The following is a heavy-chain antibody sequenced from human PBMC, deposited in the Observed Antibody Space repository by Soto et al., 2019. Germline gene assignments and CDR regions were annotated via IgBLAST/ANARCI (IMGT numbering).Heavy chain of an antibody. CDR2: ISSSSSYI. CDR3: ARLMITFGGVIVLPPAFDY. V-gene: IGHV3-21*01. CDR1: GFTFSSYS. D-gene: IGHD3-16*02. J-gene: IGHJ4*02. Sequence: LSLSFAASGFTFSSYSMNWVRQAPGKGLEWVSSISSSSSYIYYADSVKGRFTISRDNAKNSLYLQMNSLRAEDTAVYYCARLMITFGGVIVLPPAFDYWGQGTLVTVSS.